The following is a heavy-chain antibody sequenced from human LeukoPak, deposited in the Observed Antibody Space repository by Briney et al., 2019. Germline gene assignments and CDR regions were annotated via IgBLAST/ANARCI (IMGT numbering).Heavy chain of an antibody. CDR3: AREGYYDSSGHDAFDI. CDR2: INPNSGGT. J-gene: IGHJ3*02. CDR1: GYTFTGYY. D-gene: IGHD3-22*01. V-gene: IGHV1-2*02. Sequence: ASVKVSCKASGYTFTGYYMHWVRQAPGQGLEWMGWINPNSGGTNYAQKFQGRVTMTRDTSISTAYMELSRLRSDDTAVYYCAREGYYDSSGHDAFDIWGQGTMVTVSS.